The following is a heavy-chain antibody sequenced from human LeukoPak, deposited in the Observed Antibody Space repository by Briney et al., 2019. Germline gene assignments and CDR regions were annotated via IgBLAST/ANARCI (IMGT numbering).Heavy chain of an antibody. CDR3: AKDYGRSSDPLFDF. CDR2: ISYDGSNK. D-gene: IGHD3-10*01. Sequence: GGSLRLSCAASGFTLRSSAMHWVRQAPGKGLEWVAVISYDGSNKNYADSVKGRFTISRDNSKNTLYLQMNSLRAEDTAVYYCAKDYGRSSDPLFDFWGQGSLVTVSS. CDR1: GFTLRSSA. J-gene: IGHJ4*02. V-gene: IGHV3-30-3*01.